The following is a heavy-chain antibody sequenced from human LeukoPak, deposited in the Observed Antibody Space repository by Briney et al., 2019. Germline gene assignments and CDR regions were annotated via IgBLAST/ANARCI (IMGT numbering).Heavy chain of an antibody. V-gene: IGHV3-30*12. CDR3: VRDTPLVP. CDR2: IRDGGTNA. CDR1: GFTFSHFG. Sequence: GGSLRLSCAASGFTFSHFGMHWIRQAPGKGLEWVALIRDGGTNALYADSVAGRFTISSDISKSTLYLQMNSLRGEDTAVYYCVRDTPLVPWGQGTMVTVS. J-gene: IGHJ3*01. D-gene: IGHD5-18*01.